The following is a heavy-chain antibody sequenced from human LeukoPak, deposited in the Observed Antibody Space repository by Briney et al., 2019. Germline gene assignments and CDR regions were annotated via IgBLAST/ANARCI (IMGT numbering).Heavy chain of an antibody. J-gene: IGHJ4*02. D-gene: IGHD6-13*01. CDR1: GFTFSSYW. CDR3: ARGNIAAAGIHY. Sequence: GGSLRLSCAASGFTFSSYWMHWVRQAPGKGLVWVSRISGDGSSTTYVDSVMGRFTISRDNAKNTLYLQLNSVRAEDTAVYYCARGNIAAAGIHYWGQGTLVIASS. CDR2: ISGDGSST. V-gene: IGHV3-74*01.